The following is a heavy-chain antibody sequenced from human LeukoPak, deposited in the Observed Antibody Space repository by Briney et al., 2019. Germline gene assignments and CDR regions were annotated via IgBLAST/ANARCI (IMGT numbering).Heavy chain of an antibody. CDR2: ISTSGTT. CDR3: ARQGLFCSGGSCYRLFDY. Sequence: PSETLSLTCTVSGGFISSGSYYWTWIRQPAGEGLEWFGRISTSGTTNYNPSLKSRVTISLDTSKNQFSLNLRSVTAADTAVYYCARQGLFCSGGSCYRLFDYWGQGTLVTVSS. V-gene: IGHV4-61*02. D-gene: IGHD2-15*01. CDR1: GGFISSGSYY. J-gene: IGHJ4*02.